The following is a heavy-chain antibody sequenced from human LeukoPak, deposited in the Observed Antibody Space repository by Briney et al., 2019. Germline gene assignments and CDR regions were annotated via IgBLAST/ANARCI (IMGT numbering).Heavy chain of an antibody. CDR2: IIPIFGTA. D-gene: IGHD3-10*01. CDR1: GGTFVSYA. J-gene: IGHJ6*04. V-gene: IGHV1-69*13. CDR3: ASSAPVAIPSFYYYGMDV. Sequence: SVKVSCKASGGTFVSYAISWVRQAPGQGLEWMGGIIPIFGTANYAQKFQGRVTITADESTSTAYMELSSLRSEDTAVYYCASSAPVAIPSFYYYGMDVWGKGTTVTVSS.